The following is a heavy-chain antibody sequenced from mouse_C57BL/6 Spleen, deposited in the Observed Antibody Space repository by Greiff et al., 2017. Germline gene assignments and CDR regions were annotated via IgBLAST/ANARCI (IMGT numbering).Heavy chain of an antibody. V-gene: IGHV1-82*01. CDR3: ADGSSYPLDY. CDR2: IYPGDGDT. D-gene: IGHD1-1*01. CDR1: GYAFSSSW. Sequence: QVQLQQSGPELVKPGASVKISCKASGYAFSSSWMNWVKQRPGKGLEWIGRIYPGDGDTNYNGKFKGKATLTADKSSSTAYMQLSSLTSEDSAVYFCADGSSYPLDYWGQGTTLTVSS. J-gene: IGHJ2*01.